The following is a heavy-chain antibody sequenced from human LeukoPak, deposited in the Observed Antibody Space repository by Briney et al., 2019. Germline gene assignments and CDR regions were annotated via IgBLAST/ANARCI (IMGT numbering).Heavy chain of an antibody. CDR1: GYKFTSNW. J-gene: IGHJ4*02. Sequence: GESLKISCKGSGYKFTSNWIGWVRQMPGKGLEWMGIIHPSDSDTRYSTSFQGQVTISADKSISTAYLQWSSLKASVTAMYYCARPSYSSSWLPFDYWGQGTLVTVSS. V-gene: IGHV5-51*01. CDR3: ARPSYSSSWLPFDY. CDR2: IHPSDSDT. D-gene: IGHD6-13*01.